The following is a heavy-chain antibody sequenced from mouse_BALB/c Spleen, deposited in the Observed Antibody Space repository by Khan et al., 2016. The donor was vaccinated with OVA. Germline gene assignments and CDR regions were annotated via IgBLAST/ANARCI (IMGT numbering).Heavy chain of an antibody. Sequence: QMQLEESGPELKKPGETVKISCKASGYTFTNYGMNWVKQSPGKALKWMGWINTYTGEPTYADDFKGRFAFSLDTSASTAYLQINNLKSEDTATYFCARPPYFSYTLDHGGQGTSVTVSS. CDR3: ARPPYFSYTLDH. V-gene: IGHV9-3-1*01. CDR2: INTYTGEP. D-gene: IGHD2-10*01. J-gene: IGHJ4*01. CDR1: GYTFTNYG.